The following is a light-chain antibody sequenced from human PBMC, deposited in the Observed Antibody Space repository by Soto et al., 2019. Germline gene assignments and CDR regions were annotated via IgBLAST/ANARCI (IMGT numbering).Light chain of an antibody. V-gene: IGKV3-20*01. J-gene: IGKJ2*01. CDR3: QQYGSSPMYT. CDR1: QSVSSSY. Sequence: IVLTQSPGTLSLSPGERATLSCRASQSVSSSYLAWYQQKPGQAPRLLIYGTSSRATGIADRFSGSGSGTDFTLTISRLEPEDFAVYYCQQYGSSPMYTFGQGTKLEIK. CDR2: GTS.